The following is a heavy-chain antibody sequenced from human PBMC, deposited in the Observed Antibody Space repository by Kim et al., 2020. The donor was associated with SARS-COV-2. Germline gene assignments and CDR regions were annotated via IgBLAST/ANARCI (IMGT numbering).Heavy chain of an antibody. V-gene: IGHV4-4*07. CDR2: ICISGST. D-gene: IGHD3-3*01. CDR3: SRARYGFWKGLRGCVDS. Sequence: SETLSLTCTVSGGSISSYYWSWIRQPPGKGLEWIGRICISGSTSYNPTLKRRVTISVDTSTNQFSLKLSVGTAADTAVYYCSRARYGFWKGLRGCVDS. J-gene: IGHJ5*01. CDR1: GGSISSYY.